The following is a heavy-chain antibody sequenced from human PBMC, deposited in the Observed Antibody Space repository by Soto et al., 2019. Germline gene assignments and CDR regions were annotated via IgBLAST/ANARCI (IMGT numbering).Heavy chain of an antibody. D-gene: IGHD2-2*01. CDR2: LHSSGTT. V-gene: IGHV4-39*01. Sequence: ETLSLTCTVSGHSISSSSYYWGWFRQSPGKGLEWIGSLHSSGTTCYNPSLKSRVTTFVDTSRNQFSLRADSVTAADTAVYYCARHDWSRFYGMDVWGQGTTVTVSS. CDR3: ARHDWSRFYGMDV. J-gene: IGHJ6*02. CDR1: GHSISSSSYY.